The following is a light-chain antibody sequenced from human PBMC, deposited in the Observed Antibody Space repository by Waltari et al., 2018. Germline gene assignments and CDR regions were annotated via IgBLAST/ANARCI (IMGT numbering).Light chain of an antibody. Sequence: DVMMTQSPLSLPVTPGERASLSCRSSQNLLHRNGYNSPDWYVQKPGQSSQLLIYLSSGQASGVTVSISDIGSGTDFNLQISRVEADDIGVYYCMQALQAPPTFGQGTKLEIK. J-gene: IGKJ2*01. V-gene: IGKV2-28*01. CDR2: LSS. CDR3: MQALQAPPT. CDR1: QNLLHRNGYNS.